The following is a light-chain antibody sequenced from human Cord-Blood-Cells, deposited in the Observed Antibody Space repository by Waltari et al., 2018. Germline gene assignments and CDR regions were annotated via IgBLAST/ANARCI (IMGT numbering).Light chain of an antibody. J-gene: IGLJ3*02. Sequence: QSALTQPRSVSGSPGQSVTISCTGTSSDVGGYNDVSWYQQHPGKAPKLMIYDVSKRPSGVPDRFSGSKAGNTASLTISGRQAEDEADYYCCSYAGSWVFGGGTKLTVL. V-gene: IGLV2-11*01. CDR1: SSDVGGYND. CDR2: DVS. CDR3: CSYAGSWV.